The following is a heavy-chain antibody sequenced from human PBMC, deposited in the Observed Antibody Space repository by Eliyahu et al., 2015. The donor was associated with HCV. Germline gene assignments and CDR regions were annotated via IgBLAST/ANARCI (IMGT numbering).Heavy chain of an antibody. CDR3: ARDRGVKGMDV. V-gene: IGHV1-69*17. J-gene: IGHJ6*02. CDR1: GDTFSSYG. CDR2: IIPIFGIA. Sequence: QVQLVQSGAEVKKPGSSVKVSCKSSGDTFSSYGISWVRQAPGQGLEWMGGIIPIFGIANYAPKFQGRVTITADKDTTTAYMELRSLTLEDTAMFYCARDRGVKGMDVWGQGTTVTVSS. D-gene: IGHD3-16*01.